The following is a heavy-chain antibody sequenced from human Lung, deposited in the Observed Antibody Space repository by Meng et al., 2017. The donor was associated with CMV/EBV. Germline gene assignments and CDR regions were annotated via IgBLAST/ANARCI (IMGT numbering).Heavy chain of an antibody. J-gene: IGHJ4*02. CDR2: IYYTGST. D-gene: IGHD5-24*01. Sequence: QVQLEESGPGRVEPSQTLSLPCTVSGGSIGSGGYYWSWIRQHPGKGLEWIGYIYYTGSTFYNPSLKSRVTISVDTSKNQFSLKLIPATAADTAVYYCAREAGRDGYATPKFDYWGQGTLVTVSS. CDR3: AREAGRDGYATPKFDY. V-gene: IGHV4-31*03. CDR1: GGSIGSGGYY.